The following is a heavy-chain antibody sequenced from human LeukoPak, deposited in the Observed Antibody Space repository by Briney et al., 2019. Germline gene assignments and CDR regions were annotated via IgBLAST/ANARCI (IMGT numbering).Heavy chain of an antibody. Sequence: ASVKVSCKASGGTFSSYAISWARQAPGQGLEWMGGIIPIFGTANYAQKFQGRVTITADKSTSTAYMELSSLRSEDTAVYYCATGGVTTFMDYWGQGTLVTVSS. CDR3: ATGGVTTFMDY. J-gene: IGHJ4*02. CDR1: GGTFSSYA. V-gene: IGHV1-69*06. D-gene: IGHD4-11*01. CDR2: IIPIFGTA.